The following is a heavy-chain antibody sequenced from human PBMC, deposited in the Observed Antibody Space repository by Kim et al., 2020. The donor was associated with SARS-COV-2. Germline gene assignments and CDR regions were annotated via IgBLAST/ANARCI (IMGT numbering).Heavy chain of an antibody. CDR2: IWYDGSNK. CDR3: ARTAGYCSSTSCLETYYYYYYGMYV. J-gene: IGHJ6*02. CDR1: GFTFSSYG. V-gene: IGHV3-33*01. Sequence: GGSLRLSCAASGFTFSSYGMHWVRQAPGKGLEWVAVIWYDGSNKYYADSVKGRFTISRDNSKNTLYLQMNSLRAEDTAVYYCARTAGYCSSTSCLETYYYYYYGMYVWGQGTTVTVPS. D-gene: IGHD2-2*01.